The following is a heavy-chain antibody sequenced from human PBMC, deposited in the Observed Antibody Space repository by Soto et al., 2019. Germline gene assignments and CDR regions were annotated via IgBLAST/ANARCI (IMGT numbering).Heavy chain of an antibody. CDR1: GFTFSKHA. J-gene: IGHJ6*02. V-gene: IGHV3-23*01. CDR2: ISGSGAST. Sequence: PGGSLRLSCVASGFTFSKHALAWVRQAPGKGLEWVSAISGSGASTYDSDSVKGRFVISRDNSNNTLYLQMNSLRAEDTAVYYCAKNSGSYQNDYYYYGMDVWGQGTTVTVSS. D-gene: IGHD1-26*01. CDR3: AKNSGSYQNDYYYYGMDV.